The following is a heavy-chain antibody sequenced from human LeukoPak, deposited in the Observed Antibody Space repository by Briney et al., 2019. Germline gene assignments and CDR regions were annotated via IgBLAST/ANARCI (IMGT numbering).Heavy chain of an antibody. D-gene: IGHD2-15*01. Sequence: GASVKVSCKASGYTFTSYDINWVRQATGQGLEWMGRINPSSGGTDYAQKSQGRVTMTRDTSISTAYMELSRLRSDDTAMYYCARGYCSGGSCYSVENWFDPWGQGTLVTVSS. V-gene: IGHV1-2*06. CDR3: ARGYCSGGSCYSVENWFDP. CDR2: INPSSGGT. J-gene: IGHJ5*02. CDR1: GYTFTSYD.